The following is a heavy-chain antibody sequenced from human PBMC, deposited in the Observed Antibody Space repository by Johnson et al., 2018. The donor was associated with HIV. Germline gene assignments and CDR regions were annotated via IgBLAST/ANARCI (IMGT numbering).Heavy chain of an antibody. CDR3: ARVRTAAGFDAFDI. V-gene: IGHV3-20*04. CDR2: IHWNGGST. D-gene: IGHD6-13*01. Sequence: VQLVESGGRVVRPGGSLRLSCAASGFTFEDYGMSWVREAPGKGLEWVSGIHWNGGSTGYVDSVKGRFTISRDNAKNSLYLQMNSLRAEDTALYYCARVRTAAGFDAFDIWGQGTMVTVSS. CDR1: GFTFEDYG. J-gene: IGHJ3*02.